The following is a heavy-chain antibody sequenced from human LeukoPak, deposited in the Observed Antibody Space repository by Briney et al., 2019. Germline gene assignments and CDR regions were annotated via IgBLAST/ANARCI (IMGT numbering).Heavy chain of an antibody. J-gene: IGHJ4*02. CDR2: IYSSGGRT. CDR1: GYMFTRYY. Sequence: ASVKVSCKASGYMFTRYYMHWVRQAPGQGLEWMGIIYSSGGRTTYAQKFQGRVIMTRDTSTSTVYMELRSLTSADTAVYYCARDSEQQLINWGQGTLVTVSS. D-gene: IGHD6-13*01. V-gene: IGHV1-46*01. CDR3: ARDSEQQLIN.